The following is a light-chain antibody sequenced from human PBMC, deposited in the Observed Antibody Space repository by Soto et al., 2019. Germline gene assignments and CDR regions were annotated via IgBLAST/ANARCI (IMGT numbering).Light chain of an antibody. CDR1: QSLRATY. CDR3: QQRSKWPIT. Sequence: EVVLTQSTDTLSLSPGETATLSCRASQSLRATYVAWYQQRPGQAPRLLIYGASNRATGIPARFSGSGSGTDFTLTISSLEPEDFAVYYCQQRSKWPITFGQGTRLEIK. J-gene: IGKJ5*01. CDR2: GAS. V-gene: IGKV3D-20*02.